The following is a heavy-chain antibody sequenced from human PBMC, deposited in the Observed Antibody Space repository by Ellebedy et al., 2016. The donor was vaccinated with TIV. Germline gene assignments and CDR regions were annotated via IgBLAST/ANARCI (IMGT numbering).Heavy chain of an antibody. CDR3: ATSRARVY. CDR1: GFTFSSYT. Sequence: PGGSLRLSCAASGFTFSSYTINWVRQTPGKGLEWVSSISSSGSYLYYADSVKGRFTISRENAKNSLYLQMNSLRVDDTAVYYCATSRARVYWGQGTLVTVSS. J-gene: IGHJ4*02. CDR2: ISSSGSYL. V-gene: IGHV3-21*01.